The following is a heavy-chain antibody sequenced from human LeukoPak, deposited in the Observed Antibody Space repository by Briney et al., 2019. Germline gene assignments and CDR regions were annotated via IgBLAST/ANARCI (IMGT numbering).Heavy chain of an antibody. CDR2: IRYDGSNE. V-gene: IGHV3-30*02. D-gene: IGHD3-22*01. J-gene: IGHJ4*02. CDR3: AKEFKRYYDSSGYFDY. CDR1: GFTFSSYG. Sequence: PGGSLRLSCAASGFTFSSYGMHWVRQAPGKGLEWVAFIRYDGSNEYYADSVKGRFTISRDNSKNTLYLQMNSLRAEDTAVYYCAKEFKRYYDSSGYFDYWGQGTLVTVSS.